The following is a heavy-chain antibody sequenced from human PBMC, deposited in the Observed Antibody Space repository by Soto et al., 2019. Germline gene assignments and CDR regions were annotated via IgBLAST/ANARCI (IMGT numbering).Heavy chain of an antibody. CDR3: ARDPYSSGWYWDQTHYGMDV. J-gene: IGHJ6*02. CDR2: INSDGSST. CDR1: GFTFSSYW. Sequence: GGSLRLSCAASGFTFSSYWMHWVRQAPGKGLVWVSRINSDGSSTSYADSVKGRFTISRDNAKNTLYLQMNSLRAEDTAVYYCARDPYSSGWYWDQTHYGMDVWGQGTTVTV. D-gene: IGHD6-19*01. V-gene: IGHV3-74*01.